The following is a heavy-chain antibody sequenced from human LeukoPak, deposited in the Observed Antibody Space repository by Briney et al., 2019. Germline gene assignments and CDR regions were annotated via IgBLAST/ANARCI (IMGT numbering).Heavy chain of an antibody. D-gene: IGHD7-27*01. CDR2: ITGSGGST. V-gene: IGHV3-23*01. CDR1: GFTFSSYV. Sequence: PRGSLRLSCAASGFTFSSYVMNWVRQAPGKGLEWVSAITGSGGSTNYADSVKGRFTISRDNSKNTLYLQMNSLRDEDTAVYYCAKDHPDWGSPFQYWGQGTPVTVSS. J-gene: IGHJ4*02. CDR3: AKDHPDWGSPFQY.